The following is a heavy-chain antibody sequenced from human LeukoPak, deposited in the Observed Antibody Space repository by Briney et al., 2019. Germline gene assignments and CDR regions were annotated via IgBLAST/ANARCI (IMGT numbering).Heavy chain of an antibody. D-gene: IGHD3-22*01. Sequence: SETLSLTCIVSHYSISGNYYWSWIRKPPARGLEWMRRIYQSGGTNDNPSLKRPVTTSVDTFQGQFSLLLPSVTSAGTDAHYRSRSSGYMSYWGQGTLITVSS. CDR2: IYQSGGT. J-gene: IGHJ4*02. V-gene: IGHV4-38-2*02. CDR3: SRSSGYMSY. CDR1: HYSISGNYY.